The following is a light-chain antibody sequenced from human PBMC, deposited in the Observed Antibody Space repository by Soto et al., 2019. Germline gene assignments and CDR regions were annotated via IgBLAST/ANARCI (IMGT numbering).Light chain of an antibody. V-gene: IGLV2-14*01. Sequence: QSALTQPAFVSGSLGQSITISCTGTRSDVGGYNYVSWYQQHPGKAPKLMIYEVSNRPSGVSNRFSGSKSGNTASLTISGLQAEDEADYYCSSYTSSSTYVFGTGTKVTDL. J-gene: IGLJ1*01. CDR1: RSDVGGYNY. CDR3: SSYTSSSTYV. CDR2: EVS.